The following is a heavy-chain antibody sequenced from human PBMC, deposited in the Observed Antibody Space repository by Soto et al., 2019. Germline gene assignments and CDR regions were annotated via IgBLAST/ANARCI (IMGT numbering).Heavy chain of an antibody. D-gene: IGHD3-9*01. Sequence: ASETLSLTCTVSGGSVSSGSYYWSWIRQPPGKGLEWIGSIYYRGNTYYNPSLQTRVTISLDKSKSQFSLRLNSVTAADSAVYFCARLEGLATISYYFDFWGQGAQVTVSS. J-gene: IGHJ4*02. CDR2: IYYRGNT. V-gene: IGHV4-39*01. CDR1: GGSVSSGSYY. CDR3: ARLEGLATISYYFDF.